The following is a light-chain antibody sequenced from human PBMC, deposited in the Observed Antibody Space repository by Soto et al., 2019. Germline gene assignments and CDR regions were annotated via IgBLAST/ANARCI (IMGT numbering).Light chain of an antibody. Sequence: DIPMTQSPSTLSASVGDRVTITCRASQSISSRLAWYQQKPAKAPKLLIYKASSLEGGIPSRFSGSGSETEFTLTISSLQPEDFATYYCQQYNSYQYTFGQGTKLEIK. CDR2: KAS. J-gene: IGKJ2*01. V-gene: IGKV1-5*03. CDR1: QSISSR. CDR3: QQYNSYQYT.